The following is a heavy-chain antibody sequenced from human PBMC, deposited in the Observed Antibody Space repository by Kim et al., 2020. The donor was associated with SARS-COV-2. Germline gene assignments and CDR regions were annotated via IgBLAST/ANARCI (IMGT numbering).Heavy chain of an antibody. CDR3: ARVPRRYCSSTSCYDYFDY. V-gene: IGHV3-30*04. J-gene: IGHJ4*02. Sequence: GGSLRLSCAASGFTFSSYAMHWVRQAPGKGLEWVAVISYDGSNKYYADSVKGRFTISRDNSKNTLYLQMNSLRAEDTAVYYCARVPRRYCSSTSCYDYFDYWGQGTLVTVSS. D-gene: IGHD2-2*01. CDR1: GFTFSSYA. CDR2: ISYDGSNK.